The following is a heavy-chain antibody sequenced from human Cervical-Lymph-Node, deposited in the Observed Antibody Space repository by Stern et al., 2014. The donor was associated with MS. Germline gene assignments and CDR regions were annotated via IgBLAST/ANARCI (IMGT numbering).Heavy chain of an antibody. J-gene: IGHJ4*02. V-gene: IGHV1-3*01. CDR2: INAGNGNT. CDR1: GYTFTSYA. CDR3: ARPLAPMVRGGLSY. Sequence: QVQLVQSGAEVKKPGASVKVSCKASGYTFTSYAMHWVRQAPGQRLEWMGWINAGNGNTKYSQKFQGRVTITRDTSASTAYMELSSLRSEDTAVYYCARPLAPMVRGGLSYWGQGTLVTVSS. D-gene: IGHD3-10*01.